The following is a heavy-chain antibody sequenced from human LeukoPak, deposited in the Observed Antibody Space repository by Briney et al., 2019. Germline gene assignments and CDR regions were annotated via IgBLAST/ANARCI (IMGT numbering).Heavy chain of an antibody. V-gene: IGHV4-59*02. D-gene: IGHD1-26*01. CDR2: IHNSGST. CDR1: GGSVRSYY. Sequence: SETLSLTCAVSGGSVRSYYWSWIRQPPGEGLEWIAYIHNSGSTNYNPSLKSRVTISVDTSKNHFSLKLSSVTAADTAVYYCVRDWEGFNFDIWGQGTMVTVSS. CDR3: VRDWEGFNFDI. J-gene: IGHJ3*02.